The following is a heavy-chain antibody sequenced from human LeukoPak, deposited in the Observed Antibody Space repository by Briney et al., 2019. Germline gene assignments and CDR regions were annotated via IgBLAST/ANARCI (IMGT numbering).Heavy chain of an antibody. CDR1: GGSISSSSYY. D-gene: IGHD4-17*01. V-gene: IGHV4-39*02. J-gene: IGHJ5*02. CDR2: IYYSGST. CDR3: AREGGYGDYKNWFDP. Sequence: SETLSLTCTVSGGSISSSSYYWGWIRQPPGKGLEWIGSIYYSGSTYYNPSLKSRVTISVDTSKNQFSLKLSSVTAAGTAVYYCAREGGYGDYKNWFDPWGQGTLVTVSS.